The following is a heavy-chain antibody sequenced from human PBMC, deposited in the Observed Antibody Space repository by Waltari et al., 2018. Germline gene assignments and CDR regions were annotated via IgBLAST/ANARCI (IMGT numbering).Heavy chain of an antibody. D-gene: IGHD2-21*01. J-gene: IGHJ3*02. Sequence: QVQLVQSGAEVKKPGASVKVSCKASGYTFTSYYINWVRQAPGQGPEWMGIINPSGDSPIYPQKVQDRVTMTMDLFTGTVYMELSSLSSEDTAVYYCARGIRWLLPNDAFDIWCQATIVTVSS. CDR2: INPSGDSP. V-gene: IGHV1-46*01. CDR1: GYTFTSYY. CDR3: ARGIRWLLPNDAFDI.